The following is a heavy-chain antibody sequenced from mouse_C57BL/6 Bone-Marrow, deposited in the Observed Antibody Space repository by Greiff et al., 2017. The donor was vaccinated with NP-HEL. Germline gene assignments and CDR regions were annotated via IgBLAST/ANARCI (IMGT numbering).Heavy chain of an antibody. Sequence: QVQLQQSGAELVKPGASVKLSCKASGYTFTSYWMQWVKQRPGQGLEWIGEIDPSDSYTNYNQKFKGKATLTVDTSSSTAYMQLSSLTSEDSAVYYCARSSNLYAMDYWGQGTSVTVSS. CDR3: ARSSNLYAMDY. V-gene: IGHV1-50*01. CDR2: IDPSDSYT. D-gene: IGHD2-5*01. CDR1: GYTFTSYW. J-gene: IGHJ4*01.